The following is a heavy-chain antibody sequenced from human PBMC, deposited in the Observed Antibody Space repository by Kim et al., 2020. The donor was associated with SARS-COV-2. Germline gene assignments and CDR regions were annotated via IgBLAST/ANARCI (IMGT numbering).Heavy chain of an antibody. CDR2: IYYSGST. J-gene: IGHJ4*02. D-gene: IGHD3-10*01. CDR3: ARGWVRFDFDY. V-gene: IGHV4-59*01. CDR1: GGSISSYY. Sequence: SETLSLTCTVSGGSISSYYWSWIRQPPGKGLEWIGYIYYSGSTNYNPSLKSRVTISVDTSKNQFSLKLSSVTAADTAVYYCARGWVRFDFDYWGQGTLVTVSS.